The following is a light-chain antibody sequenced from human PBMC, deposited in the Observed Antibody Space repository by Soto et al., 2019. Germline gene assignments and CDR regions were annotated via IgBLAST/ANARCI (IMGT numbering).Light chain of an antibody. J-gene: IGKJ2*01. CDR3: QQYESSPYS. CDR1: QSVSSS. Sequence: IQMTQSPSTVSASVGGRVTITCRASQSVSSSVAWYQQNPGKAPKVLIYDASSLDSGLPSRFSGSGYGTEFTLTVSSLQPGDFATYSCQQYESSPYSFGQGTKLEIK. CDR2: DAS. V-gene: IGKV1-5*01.